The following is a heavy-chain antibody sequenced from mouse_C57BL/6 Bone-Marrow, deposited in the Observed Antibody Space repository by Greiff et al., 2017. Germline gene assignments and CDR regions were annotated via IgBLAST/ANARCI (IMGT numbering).Heavy chain of an antibody. J-gene: IGHJ4*01. CDR1: GYTFTSYW. CDR3: ARALGGDY. D-gene: IGHD3-3*01. V-gene: IGHV1-69*01. Sequence: VQLQQPGAELVMPGASVKLSCKASGYTFTSYWMQWVKQRPGQGLEWIGEIDPSDSYTNYNQKFKGKATLTVDKSSSTAYMQLSSLTSEDASVYYCARALGGDYWGQGTSVTVSS. CDR2: IDPSDSYT.